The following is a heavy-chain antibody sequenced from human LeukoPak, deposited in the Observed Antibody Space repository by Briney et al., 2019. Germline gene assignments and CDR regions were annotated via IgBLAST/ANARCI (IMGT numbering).Heavy chain of an antibody. CDR2: IYSGGGT. J-gene: IGHJ3*02. D-gene: IGHD2-2*01. CDR3: ARRRSTSWASDI. CDR1: GFTFSSYA. V-gene: IGHV3-66*04. Sequence: GGSLRLSCAASGFTFSSYAMSWVRQAPGKGLEWVSVIYSGGGTYYADSVKGRFTISRDNSKNTLYLQMNSLRAEDTAVYYCARRRSTSWASDIWGQGTMVTVSS.